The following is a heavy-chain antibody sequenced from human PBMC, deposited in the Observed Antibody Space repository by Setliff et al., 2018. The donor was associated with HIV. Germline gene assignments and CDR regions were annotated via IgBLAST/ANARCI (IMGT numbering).Heavy chain of an antibody. Sequence: ASVKVSCKASGGTFSSYGISWVRQAPGQGLEWMGWINVNSGGTKYAQKFQGRVTMTRDTSISTAYMEVSSLRSDDTAVYYCAREGSPIYYFDYWSQGTLVTVSS. J-gene: IGHJ4*02. CDR1: GGTFSSYG. V-gene: IGHV1-2*02. CDR3: AREGSPIYYFDY. D-gene: IGHD3-10*01. CDR2: INVNSGGT.